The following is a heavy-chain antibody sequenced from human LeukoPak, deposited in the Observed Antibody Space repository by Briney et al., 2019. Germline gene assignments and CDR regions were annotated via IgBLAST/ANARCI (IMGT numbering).Heavy chain of an antibody. CDR3: ARGRFLEWPQTYLYYYYGMDV. Sequence: SETLSLTCAVYGGSFSGYYWSWIRQPPGKGLEWIGEINHSGSTNYNPSLKSRVTISVDTSKNQFSLKLSSVTAADTAVYYCARGRFLEWPQTYLYYYYGMDVWGQGTTVTVPS. J-gene: IGHJ6*02. CDR2: INHSGST. CDR1: GGSFSGYY. V-gene: IGHV4-34*01. D-gene: IGHD3-3*01.